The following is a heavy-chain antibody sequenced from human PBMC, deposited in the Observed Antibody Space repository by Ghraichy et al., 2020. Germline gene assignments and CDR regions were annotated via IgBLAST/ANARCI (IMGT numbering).Heavy chain of an antibody. J-gene: IGHJ1*01. D-gene: IGHD2-15*01. CDR2: IIPIFGTA. CDR1: GGTFSSYA. Sequence: SVKVSCKASGGTFSSYAISWVRQAPGQGLEWMGGIIPIFGTANYAQKFQGRVTITADESTSTAYMELSSLRSEDTAVYYCASDIVVVVAATEYFQHWGQGTLVTVSS. CDR3: ASDIVVVVAATEYFQH. V-gene: IGHV1-69*13.